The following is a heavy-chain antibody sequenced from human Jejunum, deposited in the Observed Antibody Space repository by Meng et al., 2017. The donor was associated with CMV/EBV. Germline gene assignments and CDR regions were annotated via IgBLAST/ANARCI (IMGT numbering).Heavy chain of an antibody. J-gene: IGHJ2*01. CDR3: AKDVNPLNWFFDV. V-gene: IGHV4-39*07. CDR1: GVSISSSYHY. D-gene: IGHD1-14*01. Sequence: QVQLEGSGPGLVKPSETRSLSCTVSGVSISSSYHYWAWVRQSPGKGLEWIGSISHSGATYYTPSLTSRLTMSVDTSKNQFSLKLSFVTAADTAVYYCAKDVNPLNWFFDVWGRGTLVTVSS. CDR2: ISHSGAT.